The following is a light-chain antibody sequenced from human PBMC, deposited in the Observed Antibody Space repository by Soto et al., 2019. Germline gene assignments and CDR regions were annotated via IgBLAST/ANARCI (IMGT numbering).Light chain of an antibody. CDR1: QSISSS. CDR2: KAS. V-gene: IGKV1-5*03. Sequence: DIQMTQSPSTLSASVGYRFTITCRASQSISSSLAWYQQKPGKAPKLLIYKASSLESGVPSRFRGSGSGTEFTLTISSLQPDDFATYYCQQYNSYSPTFGQGTKVDIK. CDR3: QQYNSYSPT. J-gene: IGKJ1*01.